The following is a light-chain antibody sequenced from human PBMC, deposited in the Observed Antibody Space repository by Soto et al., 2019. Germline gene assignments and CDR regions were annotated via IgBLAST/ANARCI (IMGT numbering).Light chain of an antibody. CDR2: DNN. J-gene: IGLJ3*02. V-gene: IGLV1-51*01. CDR3: ATWDSSLSGGV. CDR1: TSNIGNNY. Sequence: QSVLTQPPSLSSASGLKVTISCSGSTSNIGNNYVSWYQQLPGTAPKLLIYDNNRRPSGIPDRFSASKSGTSATLGITGLQTGDEADYYCATWDSSLSGGVFGGGTKLTVL.